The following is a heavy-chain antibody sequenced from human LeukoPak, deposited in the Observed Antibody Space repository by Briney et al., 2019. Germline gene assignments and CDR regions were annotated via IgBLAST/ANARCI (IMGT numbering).Heavy chain of an antibody. J-gene: IGHJ4*02. D-gene: IGHD2/OR15-2a*01. V-gene: IGHV3-23*01. CDR1: GFTFSSYA. Sequence: PGGSLRLSCAASGFTFSSYAMSWVRQAPGKGLEWVSGISSNGASTYYVDSVKGRFTISRDNSKNTLFLQMNSLRAEDTAVYYCARDSLSPPQGDSWGQGTLVTVSS. CDR2: ISSNGAST. CDR3: ARDSLSPPQGDS.